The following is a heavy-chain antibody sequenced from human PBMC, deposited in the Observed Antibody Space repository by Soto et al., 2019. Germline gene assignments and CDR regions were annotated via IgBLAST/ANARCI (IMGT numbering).Heavy chain of an antibody. CDR3: ERHDVKQQLVSVY. V-gene: IGHV1-2*04. CDR1: GYTFTGYY. CDR2: INPNSGGR. Sequence: ASVKVSCKASGYTFTGYYMHWVRQAPGQGLEWMGWINPNSGGRNYAQKFQGWVTMTRDTSISTAYMELSRLRSDETAVYYCERHDVKQQLVSVYWGQGYLVTVAA. D-gene: IGHD6-13*01. J-gene: IGHJ4*02.